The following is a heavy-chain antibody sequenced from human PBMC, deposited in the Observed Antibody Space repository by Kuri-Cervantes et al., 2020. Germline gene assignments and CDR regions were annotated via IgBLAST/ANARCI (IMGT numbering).Heavy chain of an antibody. D-gene: IGHD6-19*01. CDR2: IYSGGST. V-gene: IGHV3-66*01. CDR1: GFTVSSNY. J-gene: IGHJ6*02. Sequence: GGSLRLSCVASGFTVSSNYMSWVRQAPGKGLEWVSVIYSGGSTYYADSVKGRFTISRDNSKNTLYLQMNSLRAEDTAVYYCARDYSSGWYGMDVWGQGTTVTVSS. CDR3: ARDYSSGWYGMDV.